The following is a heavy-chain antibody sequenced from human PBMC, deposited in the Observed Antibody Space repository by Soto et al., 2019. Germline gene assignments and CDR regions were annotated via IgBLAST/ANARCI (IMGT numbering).Heavy chain of an antibody. CDR3: VRRIVATETFDY. CDR2: IFYSGST. V-gene: IGHV4-39*01. Sequence: SETLSLTCTVSGGSISSSTYYWGWIRQPPGKGLECIGNIFYSGSTYYNPSLKSRVTISVDTSKNQFSLKLSSVTAADTAVYYCVRRIVATETFDYWGQETLVTVSS. J-gene: IGHJ4*02. CDR1: GGSISSSTYY. D-gene: IGHD5-12*01.